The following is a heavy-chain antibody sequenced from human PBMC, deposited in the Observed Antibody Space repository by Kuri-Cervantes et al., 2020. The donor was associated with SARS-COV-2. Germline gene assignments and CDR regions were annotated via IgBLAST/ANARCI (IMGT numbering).Heavy chain of an antibody. CDR3: ARDVYYYDSSGYVNNDAFDI. CDR1: GGSISSSSYY. CDR2: IYYSGTT. Sequence: GSLRLSCTASGGSISSSSYYWGWIRQPPGKGLEWIGSIYYSGTTYYNPSLKSRVTISVDTSKNQFSLKLSSVTAADTAVYYCARDVYYYDSSGYVNNDAFDIWGQGTMVTVSS. V-gene: IGHV4-39*01. D-gene: IGHD3-22*01. J-gene: IGHJ3*02.